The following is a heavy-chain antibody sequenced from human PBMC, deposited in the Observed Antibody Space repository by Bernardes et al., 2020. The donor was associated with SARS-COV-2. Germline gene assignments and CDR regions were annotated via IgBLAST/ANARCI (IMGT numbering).Heavy chain of an antibody. CDR3: ARHSPWLSGEQQLDP. Sequence: GESLKISCKGSGYSFTSYWISWVRQMPGKGLEWMGRIDPSDSYTNYSPSFQGHVTISADKSISTAYLQWSSLKASDTAMYYCARHSPWLSGEQQLDPWGQGTLVTVSS. V-gene: IGHV5-10-1*01. J-gene: IGHJ5*02. CDR1: GYSFTSYW. D-gene: IGHD6-13*01. CDR2: IDPSDSYT.